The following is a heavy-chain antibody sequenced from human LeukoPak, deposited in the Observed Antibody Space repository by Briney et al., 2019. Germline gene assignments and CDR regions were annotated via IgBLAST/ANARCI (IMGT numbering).Heavy chain of an antibody. Sequence: QPGGSLRLSCAASGFTFSRYWIHWVRQAPGKGLVWVSRINSDGSLTIYADSVKGRFTISRDNAKNTLYLQMNSLRAEDTAVYYCAISSGYYTGDFDYWGQGTLVTVSS. CDR3: AISSGYYTGDFDY. CDR1: GFTFSRYW. D-gene: IGHD3-22*01. J-gene: IGHJ4*02. V-gene: IGHV3-74*01. CDR2: INSDGSLT.